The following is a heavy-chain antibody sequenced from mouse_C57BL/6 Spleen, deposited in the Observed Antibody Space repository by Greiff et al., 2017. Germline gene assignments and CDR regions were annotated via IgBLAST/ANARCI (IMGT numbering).Heavy chain of an antibody. CDR3: TRGEGYYDAMDY. CDR1: GFTFSSYA. CDR2: ISSGGDYI. J-gene: IGHJ4*01. V-gene: IGHV5-9-1*02. D-gene: IGHD2-14*01. Sequence: EVKLMESGEGLVKPGGSLKLSCAASGFTFSSYAMSWVRQTPEKRLEWVAYISSGGDYIYYADTVKGRFTISRDNARNTLYLQMSSLKSEDTAMYYCTRGEGYYDAMDYWGQGTSVTVSS.